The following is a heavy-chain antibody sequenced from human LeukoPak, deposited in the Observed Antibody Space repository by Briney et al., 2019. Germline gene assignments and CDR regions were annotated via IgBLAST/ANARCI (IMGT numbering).Heavy chain of an antibody. CDR2: IIPIFGTA. Sequence: ASVKVSCKASGGTFSSYAISWVRQAPGQGLEWMGGIIPIFGTANYAQKFQGRVTITADESTSTAYMELSSLRSEDTAVYYCARGAMLGYCSGGSCYTFDYWGQGTLVTVSS. J-gene: IGHJ4*02. V-gene: IGHV1-69*13. D-gene: IGHD2-15*01. CDR1: GGTFSSYA. CDR3: ARGAMLGYCSGGSCYTFDY.